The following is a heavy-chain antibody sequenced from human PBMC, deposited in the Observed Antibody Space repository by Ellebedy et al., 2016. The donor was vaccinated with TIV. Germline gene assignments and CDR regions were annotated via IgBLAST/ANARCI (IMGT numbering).Heavy chain of an antibody. D-gene: IGHD3-10*01. CDR1: GYTLTELS. CDR2: FDPEDGET. CDR3: ATTRVRGVIGWYFDL. J-gene: IGHJ2*01. V-gene: IGHV1-24*01. Sequence: ASVKVSCXVSGYTLTELSMHWVRQAPGKGLEWMGGFDPEDGETIYAQKFQGRVTMTEDTSTGTAYMELSSLRSEDTAVYYCATTRVRGVIGWYFDLWGRGTLVTVSS.